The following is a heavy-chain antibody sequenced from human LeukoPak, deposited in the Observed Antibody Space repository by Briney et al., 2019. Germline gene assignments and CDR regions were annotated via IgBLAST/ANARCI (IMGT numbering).Heavy chain of an antibody. D-gene: IGHD2-2*01. CDR2: ISGTT. J-gene: IGHJ2*01. V-gene: IGHV3-23*01. CDR1: GFTFSSYA. Sequence: PWGSLRLSCAASGFTFSSYAMNWVRQAPGKGLEWFSTISGTTYYADSVKGRFSISRDDSQNMLFLQMDNLRADDTAVYYCAKILNAMYFDLWGRGTLVTVSS. CDR3: AKILNAMYFDL.